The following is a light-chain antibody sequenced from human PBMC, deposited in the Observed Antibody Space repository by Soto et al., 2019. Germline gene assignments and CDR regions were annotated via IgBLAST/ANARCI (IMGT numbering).Light chain of an antibody. J-gene: IGLJ1*01. V-gene: IGLV2-11*01. CDR1: SSVVGGYNY. CDR2: DVT. Sequence: QSALTQPRSVSGSPGQSLTISCTGTSSVVGGYNYVSWYQQYPGQVPKLMIYDVTKRPSGVPDRFSGSKSGNTASLTISGLQAEDEADYYCCSHAGTYTYVLGTGTKVTVL. CDR3: CSHAGTYTYV.